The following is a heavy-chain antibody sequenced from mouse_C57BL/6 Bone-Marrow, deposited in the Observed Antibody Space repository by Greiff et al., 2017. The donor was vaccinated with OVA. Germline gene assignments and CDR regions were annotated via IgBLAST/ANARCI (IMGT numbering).Heavy chain of an antibody. CDR2: IWSGGST. J-gene: IGHJ1*03. CDR1: GFSLTSYG. D-gene: IGHD2-4*01. V-gene: IGHV2-2*01. Sequence: VMLVESGPGLVQPSQSLSITCTVSGFSLTSYGVHWVRQSPGKGLEWLGVIWSGGSTDYNAAFISRLSISKDNSKSQVFFKMNSLQADDTAIYYCASRLRRDGYFDVWGTGTTVTVSS. CDR3: ASRLRRDGYFDV.